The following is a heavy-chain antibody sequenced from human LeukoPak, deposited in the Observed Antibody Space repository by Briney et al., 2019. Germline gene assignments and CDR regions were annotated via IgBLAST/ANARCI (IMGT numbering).Heavy chain of an antibody. V-gene: IGHV3-53*04. CDR3: ARATTVQMAPYYFDY. CDR2: IYSGGST. CDR1: GFTVSANY. D-gene: IGHD1-14*01. Sequence: GGSLRLSCAAPGFTVSANYMSWVRQAPGKGLEWVSVIYSGGSTYYADSVKGRFTISRHNSQNTVYLQMNSLTAEDTAVYYCARATTVQMAPYYFDYWGQGTLVTVSS. J-gene: IGHJ4*02.